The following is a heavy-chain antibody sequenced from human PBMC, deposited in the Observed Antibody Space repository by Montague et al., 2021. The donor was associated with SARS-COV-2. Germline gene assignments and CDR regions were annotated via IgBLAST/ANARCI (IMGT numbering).Heavy chain of an antibody. CDR3: ARVHYYTGYVDS. Sequence: SETLSLTCTVSGXSMRDYYWSWIRQPPGEGLEWIGYIYYSGSTDYNPSLNSRVTLSLDTSKNQFSLNLRSVTAADTAFYYCARVHYYTGYVDSWGQGTLVSVSS. V-gene: IGHV4-59*01. CDR2: IYYSGST. CDR1: GXSMRDYY. D-gene: IGHD3-22*01. J-gene: IGHJ4*02.